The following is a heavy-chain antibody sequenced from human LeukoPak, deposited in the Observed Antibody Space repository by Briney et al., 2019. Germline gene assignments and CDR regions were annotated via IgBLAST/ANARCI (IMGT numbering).Heavy chain of an antibody. Sequence: SVKVSCKASGGTFSSYAISWVRQAPGQGLEWMGRIIPILGTANYAQKFQGRVTITADKSTSTAYMELSSLRSEDTAVYYCARDQGGGSYYRDPQTYYFDYWGQGTLVTVSS. CDR1: GGTFSSYA. CDR3: ARDQGGGSYYRDPQTYYFDY. CDR2: IIPILGTA. D-gene: IGHD1-26*01. V-gene: IGHV1-69*04. J-gene: IGHJ4*02.